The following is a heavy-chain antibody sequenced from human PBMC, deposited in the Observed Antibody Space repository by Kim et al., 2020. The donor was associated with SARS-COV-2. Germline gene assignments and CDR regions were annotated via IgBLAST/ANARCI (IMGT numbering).Heavy chain of an antibody. CDR3: ARAGRAVALYYFDY. D-gene: IGHD6-19*01. J-gene: IGHJ4*02. Sequence: GGSLRLSCAASGFTFSSYEMNWVRQAPGKGLEWVSYISSSGSTIYYADSVKGRFTISRDNAKNSLYLQMNSLRAEDTAVCYCARAGRAVALYYFDYWGQGTLVTVSS. V-gene: IGHV3-48*03. CDR2: ISSSGSTI. CDR1: GFTFSSYE.